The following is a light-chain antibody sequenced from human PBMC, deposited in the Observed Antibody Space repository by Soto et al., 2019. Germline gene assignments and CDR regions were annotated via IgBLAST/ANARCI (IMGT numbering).Light chain of an antibody. Sequence: DIQITQSPSSLSSSVLERFTVTCRASQTISDYLNWYQQKPGKAPKLLIYGAFNLQSGVPSRFSGSGSGTYFTLTITSLQPEDFATYYCQHHSTIPITFGQGTRLEIK. CDR3: QHHSTIPIT. CDR2: GAF. CDR1: QTISDY. J-gene: IGKJ5*01. V-gene: IGKV1-39*01.